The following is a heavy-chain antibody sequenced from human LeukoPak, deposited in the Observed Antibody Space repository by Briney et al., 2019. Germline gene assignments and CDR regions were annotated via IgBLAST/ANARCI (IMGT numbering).Heavy chain of an antibody. V-gene: IGHV3-33*01. CDR1: GFTFISSG. CDR3: ARAGGYCSGGSCYRGYSWFDP. D-gene: IGHD2-15*01. CDR2: ILNNGSNK. J-gene: IGHJ5*02. Sequence: GGSLRLSCAASGFTFISSGRHWGPQAPGKGLGWVSVILNNGSNKYYAGSVKGRFTISRDNSKNTLYLQMNSLRVEDTAVYYCARAGGYCSGGSCYRGYSWFDPWGQGTLVTVSS.